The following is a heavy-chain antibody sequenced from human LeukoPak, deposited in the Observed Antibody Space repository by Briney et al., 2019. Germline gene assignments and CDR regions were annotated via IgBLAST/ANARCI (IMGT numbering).Heavy chain of an antibody. V-gene: IGHV4-59*01. CDR1: GGSISGYY. CDR2: IYYSGST. Sequence: SETLSLTCTVSGGSISGYYWSWIRQPPGKGLEWIGYIYYSGSTNYNPSLKSRVTISLDTSKNQFSLKLSSVTAADTAVYYCARQASTSSTYGMDVWGQGTTVTVSP. D-gene: IGHD6-19*01. CDR3: ARQASTSSTYGMDV. J-gene: IGHJ6*01.